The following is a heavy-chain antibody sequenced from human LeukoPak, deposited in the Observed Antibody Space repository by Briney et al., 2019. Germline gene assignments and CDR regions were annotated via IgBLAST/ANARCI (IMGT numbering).Heavy chain of an antibody. D-gene: IGHD2-2*01. V-gene: IGHV3-7*03. CDR2: IKQDGSEK. CDR1: GFTFSSYW. Sequence: GGSLRLSCAASGFTFSSYWMSWVRQAPGKGLEWVANIKQDGSEKYYVDSVKGRFTISRDNSKNYMYLEMKSLKNEDTALYYCAKDVHTVVVPAATQFDFWGQGTLVTVSS. CDR3: AKDVHTVVVPAATQFDF. J-gene: IGHJ4*02.